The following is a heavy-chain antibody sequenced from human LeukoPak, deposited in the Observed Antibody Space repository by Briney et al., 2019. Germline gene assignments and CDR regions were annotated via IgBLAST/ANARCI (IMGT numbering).Heavy chain of an antibody. J-gene: IGHJ6*03. D-gene: IGHD2-15*01. V-gene: IGHV3-33*08. CDR3: ASIVVVEDPTYVFNM. Sequence: GGSLRLSCAASGFTFSSYSMNWVRQAPGKGLEWVAVIWYDGSNKYYADSVKGRFTISRDNSKNTLYLQMNSLRAEDTAVYNCASIVVVEDPTYVFNMGAKG. CDR2: IWYDGSNK. CDR1: GFTFSSYS.